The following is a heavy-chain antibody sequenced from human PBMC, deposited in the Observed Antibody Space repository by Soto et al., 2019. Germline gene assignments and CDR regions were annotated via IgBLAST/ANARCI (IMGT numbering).Heavy chain of an antibody. D-gene: IGHD1-26*01. V-gene: IGHV2-5*01. CDR1: GFSLRSIGVA. J-gene: IGHJ4*02. CDR2: LYWNDDR. Sequence: GAGPTLVNPTQTLTLTCTFSGFSLRSIGVAVGWIRQPPGKALQWRALLYWNDDRRYSPSLKSRLTITKYTSKTQVVLTMTNMDPADTATYYCAHSASVPCCYYFDSWGQGTLVTVSS. CDR3: AHSASVPCCYYFDS.